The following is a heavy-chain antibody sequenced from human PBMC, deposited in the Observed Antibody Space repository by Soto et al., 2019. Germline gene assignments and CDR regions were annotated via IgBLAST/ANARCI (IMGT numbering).Heavy chain of an antibody. CDR2: IYWDDDK. D-gene: IGHD4-17*01. V-gene: IGHV2-5*02. CDR3: AHQRLPSGYSGMDV. Sequence: KPMNAERSLRQTCRSSGFPLNTRGEGVGWIRHPPGKALEWLALIYWDDDKRYSPSLKSRLTITKDTSKNQVVLRRTNMDPVDTATYYCAHQRLPSGYSGMDVWVKGTTVTVSS. J-gene: IGHJ6*04. CDR1: GFPLNTRGEG.